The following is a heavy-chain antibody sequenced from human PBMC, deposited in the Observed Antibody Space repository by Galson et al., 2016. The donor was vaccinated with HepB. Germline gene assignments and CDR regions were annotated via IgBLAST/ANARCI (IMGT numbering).Heavy chain of an antibody. CDR1: GTSISNDY. J-gene: IGHJ4*02. Sequence: ETLSLTCSVSGTSISNDYWTWIRQPPGKGLEWIGYIYYSGSSDFSPSLKSRVAMSVDTSKNQVSLRLSSVTAADTAVYYCARGPLLRYFVWGQGTLVTVSS. CDR2: IYYSGSS. V-gene: IGHV4-59*01. CDR3: ARGPLLRYFV. D-gene: IGHD3-9*01.